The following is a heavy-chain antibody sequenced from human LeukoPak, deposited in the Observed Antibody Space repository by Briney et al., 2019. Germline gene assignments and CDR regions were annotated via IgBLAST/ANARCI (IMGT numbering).Heavy chain of an antibody. D-gene: IGHD6-13*01. Sequence: HPGGSLRLSCAASGFTFSSYAMSWVRQAPGKGLEWVSAISGSGGSTYYADSVKGRFTISRDNSKNTLYLQMNSLRAEDTAVYYCAKARSSLIKYYFDYWGQGTPVTVSS. CDR1: GFTFSSYA. CDR3: AKARSSLIKYYFDY. V-gene: IGHV3-23*01. CDR2: ISGSGGST. J-gene: IGHJ4*02.